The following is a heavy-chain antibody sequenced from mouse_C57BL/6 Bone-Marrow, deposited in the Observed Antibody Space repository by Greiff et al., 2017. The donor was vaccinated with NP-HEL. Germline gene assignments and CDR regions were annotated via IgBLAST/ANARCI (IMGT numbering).Heavy chain of an antibody. CDR3: ARGGYYYGIWYFDV. CDR1: GYTFTDYY. Sequence: VQLQQSGPVLVKPGASVKMSCKASGYTFTDYYMNWVKQSHGKSLEWIGVINPYNGGTSYNQKFKGKATLPVDKSSSTAYMELNSLTSEDSAVYYCARGGYYYGIWYFDVWGTGTTVTVSS. D-gene: IGHD1-1*01. CDR2: INPYNGGT. J-gene: IGHJ1*03. V-gene: IGHV1-19*01.